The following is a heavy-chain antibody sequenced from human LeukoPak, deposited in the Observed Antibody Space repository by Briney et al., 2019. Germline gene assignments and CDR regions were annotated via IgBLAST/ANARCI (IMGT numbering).Heavy chain of an antibody. V-gene: IGHV5-51*01. J-gene: IGHJ4*02. CDR3: ARLGGFYFDY. CDR2: IYPGDYDT. Sequence: GESLKISCQGSGYSFTSYWIGWVRQMPGKGLEWMGIIYPGDYDTRYSPSFQGQVTISADKSSTAYLQWSSLKASDTAMYYCARLGGFYFDYWGQGTLVTVSS. CDR1: GYSFTSYW. D-gene: IGHD3-16*01.